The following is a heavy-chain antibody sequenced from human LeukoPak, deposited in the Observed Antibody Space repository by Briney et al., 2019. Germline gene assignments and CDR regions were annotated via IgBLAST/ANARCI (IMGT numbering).Heavy chain of an antibody. D-gene: IGHD2-15*01. CDR3: AKDLIVVVVAALFDY. V-gene: IGHV3-23*01. CDR1: GFTFSSYA. Sequence: GGSLRLSCAASGFTFSSYAMSWVRQAPGKGLEWVSAISGSGGSTYYADSVKGRFTISRDNSKNTLYLQMNSLRAEDTAVYYCAKDLIVVVVAALFDYWGQGTLVTVSS. J-gene: IGHJ4*02. CDR2: ISGSGGST.